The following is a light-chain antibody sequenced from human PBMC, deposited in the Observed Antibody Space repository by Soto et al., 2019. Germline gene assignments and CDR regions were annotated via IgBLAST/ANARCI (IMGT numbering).Light chain of an antibody. Sequence: QSALPQPPSVSASAGQKFSISCSGSSSNIGNNSVAWYQHLPGTAPKLLIYDDNKRLSGIPDRFSGSKSGTSATLGITGLQTGDEADYYCGTWDTGLTPRGVFGTGTKVTVL. J-gene: IGLJ1*01. CDR1: SSNIGNNS. CDR2: DDN. V-gene: IGLV1-51*01. CDR3: GTWDTGLTPRGV.